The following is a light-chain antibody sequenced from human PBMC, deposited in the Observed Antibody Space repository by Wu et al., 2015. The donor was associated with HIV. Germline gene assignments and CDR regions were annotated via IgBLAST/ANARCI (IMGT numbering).Light chain of an antibody. CDR2: SAS. CDR3: QNYDAVPRT. CDR1: HDISNF. V-gene: IGKV1-27*01. Sequence: DIQMTQSPSSLSASVGDRVTITCRASHDISNFLAWYQHKAGKVPRLLIFSASSLFSGVPSRFSGSGSGTDFTLTIDSLQPEDVATYYCQNYDAVPRTFGQG. J-gene: IGKJ1*01.